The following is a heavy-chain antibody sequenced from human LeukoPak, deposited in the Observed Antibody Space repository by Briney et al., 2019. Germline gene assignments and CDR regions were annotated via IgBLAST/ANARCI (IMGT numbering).Heavy chain of an antibody. CDR2: IYYSGST. V-gene: IGHV4-30-4*08. CDR1: GGSISSGDYY. J-gene: IGHJ4*02. D-gene: IGHD1-7*01. Sequence: SQTLSLTCTVSGGSISSGDYYWSWIRQPPGKGLEWIGYIYYSGSTYYNPSLKSRITISVDTSKNQFSLKLSSVTAADTAVYYCARAGTTKTTPKGIDYWGQGTLVTVS. CDR3: ARAGTTKTTPKGIDY.